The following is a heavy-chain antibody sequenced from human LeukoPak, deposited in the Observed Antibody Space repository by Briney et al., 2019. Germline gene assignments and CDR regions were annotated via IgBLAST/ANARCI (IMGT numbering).Heavy chain of an antibody. CDR3: AKEANAGYSSGWYFFGAFDI. Sequence: GGSLRLSCAASGFTFSSYGMHWVRQAPGKGLVWVAVISYDGSNKYYADSVKGRFTISRDNSKNTLYLQMNSLRAEDTAVYYCAKEANAGYSSGWYFFGAFDIWGQGTMVTVSS. CDR2: ISYDGSNK. V-gene: IGHV3-30*18. D-gene: IGHD6-19*01. CDR1: GFTFSSYG. J-gene: IGHJ3*02.